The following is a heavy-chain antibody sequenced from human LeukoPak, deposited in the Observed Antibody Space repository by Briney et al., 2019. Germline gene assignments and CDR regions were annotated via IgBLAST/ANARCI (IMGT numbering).Heavy chain of an antibody. V-gene: IGHV3-7*01. CDR2: IKQDGSEK. D-gene: IGHD6-6*01. CDR3: VRRGGSITTRPFDY. Sequence: PGGSLRLSCAASGFTFSSYSMNWVRQAPGKGLEWVANIKQDGSEKYYVDSVKGRFTISRDNTKNSLYLQMDSLRAEDTAVYYCVRRGGSITTRPFDYWGQGTLVTVSS. J-gene: IGHJ4*02. CDR1: GFTFSSYS.